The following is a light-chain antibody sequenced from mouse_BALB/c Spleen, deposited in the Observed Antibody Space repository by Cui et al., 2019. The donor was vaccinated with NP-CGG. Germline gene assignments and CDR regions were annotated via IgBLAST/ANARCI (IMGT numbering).Light chain of an antibody. J-gene: IGLJ1*01. CDR2: GTN. V-gene: IGLV1*01. CDR1: IGAVTTSNY. CDR3: ALWYSNHWV. Sequence: QAVVTHESAITTSPGETVTLTCRSSIGAVTTSNYCNWVQEKPDHLFTGLIGGTNNRAPGVPARFSGSLIGDKAALTITGAQTEDEAIYFCALWYSNHWVFGGGTKLTVL.